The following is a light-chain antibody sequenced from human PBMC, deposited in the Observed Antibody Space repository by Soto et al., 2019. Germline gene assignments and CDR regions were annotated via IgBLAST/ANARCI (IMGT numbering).Light chain of an antibody. CDR2: DVS. CDR1: SSDVGNYNY. Sequence: QSVLTQPASVSGSPGQSITISCTGTSSDVGNYNYVSWYQHHPGKAPKLMIYDVSNRPSGVSNRFSGSKSGNTASLTISGLQAEDEADYYCSSYTNSSSPCVFVTGTKVT. V-gene: IGLV2-14*03. CDR3: SSYTNSSSPCV. J-gene: IGLJ1*01.